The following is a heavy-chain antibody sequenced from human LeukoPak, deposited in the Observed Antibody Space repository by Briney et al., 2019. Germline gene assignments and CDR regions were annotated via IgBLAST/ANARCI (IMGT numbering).Heavy chain of an antibody. CDR1: GFTFSSYH. CDR2: ISTSSSNVI. Sequence: GGSRRLSCAASGFTFSSYHMNWVRQAPGKGLEWVSFISTSSSNVIYYADSVKGRFTISRDDARNSLYLQMNSLRVEDTAMYYCARRDDFDIWGQGTLVTVSS. CDR3: ARRDDFDI. V-gene: IGHV3-48*01. J-gene: IGHJ3*02.